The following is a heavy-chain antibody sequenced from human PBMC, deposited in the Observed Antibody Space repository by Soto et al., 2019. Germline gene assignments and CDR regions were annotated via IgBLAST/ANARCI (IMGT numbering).Heavy chain of an antibody. V-gene: IGHV3-15*01. J-gene: IGHJ4*02. CDR1: GFTFTNAW. Sequence: GGSLRLSCAASGFTFTNAWMNWVRQAAGKGLEWVGRIKTETDGGTTDYAAPVKGRFSISRDDSKNTLYLQMNSLETEDTALYYCTTSTSMTTRADYWGQGTLVTVSS. CDR2: IKTETDGGTT. D-gene: IGHD5-18*01. CDR3: TTSTSMTTRADY.